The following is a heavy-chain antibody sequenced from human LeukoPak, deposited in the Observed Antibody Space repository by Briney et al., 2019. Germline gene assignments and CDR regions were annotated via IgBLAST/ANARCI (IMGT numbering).Heavy chain of an antibody. V-gene: IGHV4-4*02. CDR3: AKNNGNSDLNY. CDR1: GASIITSGC. J-gene: IGHJ4*02. Sequence: PSGTLSLTCVVSGASIITSGCWTWVRQPPGKGLEWIGEIYYSGTTNYDPSLKSRVTISLDGSKNQFSLRLDSVTAADTAVYYCAKNNGNSDLNYWGQGTLVTVSS. D-gene: IGHD4-23*01. CDR2: IYYSGTT.